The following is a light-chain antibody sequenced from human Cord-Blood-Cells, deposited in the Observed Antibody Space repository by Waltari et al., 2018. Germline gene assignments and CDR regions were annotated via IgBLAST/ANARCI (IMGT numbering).Light chain of an antibody. Sequence: QSVLTQPPSPSGTHAQRVTISCSGSSSNIGSNTVNWYQQLPGTAPKLLIYSNNERPAGVPGRFSGSQSGTSASLEISGLQSEDGADYYCAAWDDSLNGQVFGGGTKLSVL. V-gene: IGLV1-44*01. CDR3: AAWDDSLNGQV. J-gene: IGLJ3*02. CDR2: SNN. CDR1: SSNIGSNT.